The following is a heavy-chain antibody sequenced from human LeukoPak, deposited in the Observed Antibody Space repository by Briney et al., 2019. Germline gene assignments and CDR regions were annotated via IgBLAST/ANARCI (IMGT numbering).Heavy chain of an antibody. CDR2: ISGSGGST. D-gene: IGHD3-10*01. V-gene: IGHV3-23*01. Sequence: GGSLRLSCAASGFTFSSYAMSWVRQAPGRGLEWVSAISGSGGSTYYADSVKGRFTISRDNSKNTLYLQMNSLRAGDTAVYYCAKDHITMVRGVNDAFDIWGQGTMVTVSS. J-gene: IGHJ3*02. CDR3: AKDHITMVRGVNDAFDI. CDR1: GFTFSSYA.